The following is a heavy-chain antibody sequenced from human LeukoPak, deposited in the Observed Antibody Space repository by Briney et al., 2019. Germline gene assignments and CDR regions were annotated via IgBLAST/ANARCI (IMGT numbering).Heavy chain of an antibody. CDR3: ARVVGGREAFDI. CDR2: INAGNGNT. V-gene: IGHV1-3*01. J-gene: IGHJ3*02. D-gene: IGHD3-16*01. Sequence: ASVKVSCKASGYTFTSYAMHWVRQAPGQRLEWMGWINAGNGNTKYSQKFQGRVTITRDTSASTAYMELSSLRSEDTAVYYCARVVGGREAFDIWGQGTMVTVSS. CDR1: GYTFTSYA.